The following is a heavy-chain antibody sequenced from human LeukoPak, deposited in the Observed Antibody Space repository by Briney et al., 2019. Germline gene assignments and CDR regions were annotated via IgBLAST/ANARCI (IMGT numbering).Heavy chain of an antibody. CDR3: ARSRLIRRGNWFDP. D-gene: IGHD2-21*02. V-gene: IGHV3-30*04. Sequence: GRSLRLSCAASGFNFSRYAMHWVRQAPGKGLEWAAVIPHDGSNKYYADSVKGRFTISRDNSKNTLYLQMNSLRAEDTAVYYCARSRLIRRGNWFDPWGQGTLVTVSS. J-gene: IGHJ5*02. CDR2: IPHDGSNK. CDR1: GFNFSRYA.